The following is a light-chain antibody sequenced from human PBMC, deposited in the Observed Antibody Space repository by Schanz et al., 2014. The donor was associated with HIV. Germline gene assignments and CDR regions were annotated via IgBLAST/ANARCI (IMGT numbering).Light chain of an antibody. J-gene: IGLJ1*01. V-gene: IGLV2-14*02. Sequence: QSVLTQPPSVSGAPGQRITISCTGSSSDVGSHNLVSWYQQHPGKAPKLMIYEVSERPSGVSNRFSGSKSGNTASLTISGLQAEDEADYYCSSYTSSSTPYVFGTGTKLTVL. CDR3: SSYTSSSTPYV. CDR2: EVS. CDR1: SSDVGSHNL.